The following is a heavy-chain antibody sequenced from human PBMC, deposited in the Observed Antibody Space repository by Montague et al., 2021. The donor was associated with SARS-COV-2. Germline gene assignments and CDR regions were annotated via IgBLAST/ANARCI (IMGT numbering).Heavy chain of an antibody. CDR1: GGSFSTYS. CDR3: ARLGDGVVPSPILGVGPYYSYYYRDV. V-gene: IGHV4-34*01. Sequence: SETLSLTCAVHGGSFSTYSWNWIRQPPGKGLEWIGEIHHGGSTNXNPSLKSRVTISADTSKNQFSLKLTSVAAAATAVYYCARLGDGVVPSPILGVGPYYSYYYRDVWGKGTTVTVSS. CDR2: IHHGGST. D-gene: IGHD3-10*01. J-gene: IGHJ6*03.